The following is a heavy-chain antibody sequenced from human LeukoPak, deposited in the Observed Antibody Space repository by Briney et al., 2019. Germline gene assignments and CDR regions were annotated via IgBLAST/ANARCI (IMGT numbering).Heavy chain of an antibody. Sequence: ASVKVSCKASGYTFTSYDINWVRQATGQGLEWMGWMNPNSGNTGYAQKFQGRVTMTRNTSISTAYMELSSLRSEDTAVYYCARENYDILTGYYRGSDYWGQGTLVTVSS. D-gene: IGHD3-9*01. CDR1: GYTFTSYD. V-gene: IGHV1-8*01. CDR3: ARENYDILTGYYRGSDY. J-gene: IGHJ4*02. CDR2: MNPNSGNT.